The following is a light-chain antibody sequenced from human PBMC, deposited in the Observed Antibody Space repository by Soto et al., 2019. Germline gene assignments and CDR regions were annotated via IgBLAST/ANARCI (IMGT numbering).Light chain of an antibody. CDR1: QGIRND. V-gene: IGKV1-6*01. Sequence: IQMSQSPSSLSAFVGNSGTLTCRASQGIRNDLGWYQQKPGKAPKLLIYAAYSLQSGVTSRFSGSGSGTDFTLTISSLQPEDFATYCCLPDYNYPITFGQGTRLEIK. J-gene: IGKJ5*01. CDR3: LPDYNYPIT. CDR2: AAY.